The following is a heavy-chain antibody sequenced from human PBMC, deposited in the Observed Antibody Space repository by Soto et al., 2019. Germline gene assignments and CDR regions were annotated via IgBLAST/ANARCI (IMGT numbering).Heavy chain of an antibody. CDR3: ARGIQAVIVGAQDAFDI. Sequence: ASVKVSCKASGGTFSSYAISWVRQAPGQGLEWMGGIIPIFGTANYAQKFRGRVTITADESTSTAYMELSSLRSEDTAVYYCARGIQAVIVGAQDAFDIWGQGTMVTVSS. J-gene: IGHJ3*02. CDR1: GGTFSSYA. D-gene: IGHD1-26*01. CDR2: IIPIFGTA. V-gene: IGHV1-69*13.